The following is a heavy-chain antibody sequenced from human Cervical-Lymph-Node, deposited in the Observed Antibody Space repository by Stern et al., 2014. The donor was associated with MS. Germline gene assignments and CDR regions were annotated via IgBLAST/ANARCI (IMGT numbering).Heavy chain of an antibody. CDR3: ASSGDYFVY. Sequence: VQLVESGPGLVKPSETLSLTCTVSGGSISSISYYWGWIRQPPGKGLEWIGSIHYSGSTYYDPALKSRVTISVDTSKNHFSLKLRSVTAADTAVYYCASSGDYFVYWGQGTLVTVSS. J-gene: IGHJ4*02. CDR1: GGSISSISYY. V-gene: IGHV4-39*02. CDR2: IHYSGST. D-gene: IGHD4-17*01.